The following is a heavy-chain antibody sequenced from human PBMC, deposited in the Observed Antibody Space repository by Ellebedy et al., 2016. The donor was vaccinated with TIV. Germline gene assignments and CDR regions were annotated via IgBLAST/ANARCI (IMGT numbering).Heavy chain of an antibody. CDR3: ALENYDILTGYYSAFDI. V-gene: IGHV4-59*01. J-gene: IGHJ3*02. Sequence: PGGSLRLSCTVSGGSMNNYFWTWIRQPPGQGLEWIGHIYHTGTTNYNPSLKSRVPISLDTSKNQFSLNLSSVTAADTAVYYCALENYDILTGYYSAFDIWGQGTMVTVSS. CDR2: IYHTGTT. D-gene: IGHD3-9*01. CDR1: GGSMNNYF.